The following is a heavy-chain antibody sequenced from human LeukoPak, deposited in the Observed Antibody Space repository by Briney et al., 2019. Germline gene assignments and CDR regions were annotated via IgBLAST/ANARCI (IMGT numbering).Heavy chain of an antibody. CDR2: INTDSGNP. J-gene: IGHJ3*01. CDR3: VKEILRFDL. CDR1: GYSFDSQG. V-gene: IGHV7-4-1*02. Sequence: ASVKVSCKASGYSFDSQGMNWVRQAPGQGLEWMGWINTDSGNPTYAQGFTGRFVFSLDSAVSTAYLQISNLMPEDTGKYYCVKEILRFDLWGQGTMVTVSS.